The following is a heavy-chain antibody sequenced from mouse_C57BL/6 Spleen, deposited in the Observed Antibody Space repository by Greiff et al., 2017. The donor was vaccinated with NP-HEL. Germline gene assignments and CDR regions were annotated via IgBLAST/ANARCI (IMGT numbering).Heavy chain of an antibody. CDR2: INPNNGGT. V-gene: IGHV1-26*01. D-gene: IGHD1-1*01. CDR3: ARSDYYGSSYYAMDY. Sequence: EVQLQQSGPELVKPGASVKISCKASGYTFTDYYMNWVKQSHGKSLEWIGDINPNNGGTSYNQKFKGKATLTVDKSSSTAYMELRSLTSEDSAVYYCARSDYYGSSYYAMDYWGQETSVTVSS. J-gene: IGHJ4*01. CDR1: GYTFTDYY.